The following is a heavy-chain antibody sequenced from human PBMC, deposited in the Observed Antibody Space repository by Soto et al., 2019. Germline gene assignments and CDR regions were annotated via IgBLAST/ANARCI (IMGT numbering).Heavy chain of an antibody. CDR3: ARDVTGTTKGGHYYYYYGMDV. J-gene: IGHJ6*02. V-gene: IGHV1-69*13. Sequence: SVKVSCKASGGTFSSYAISWVRQAPGQGLEWMGGIIPIFGTANCAQKFQGRVTITADESTSTAYMELSSLRSEDTAVYYRARDVTGTTKGGHYYYYYGMDVWGQGTTVTVSS. CDR2: IIPIFGTA. D-gene: IGHD1-7*01. CDR1: GGTFSSYA.